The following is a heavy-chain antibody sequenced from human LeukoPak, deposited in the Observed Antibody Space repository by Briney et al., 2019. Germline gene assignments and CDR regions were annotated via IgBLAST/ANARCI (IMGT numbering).Heavy chain of an antibody. D-gene: IGHD1-1*01. Sequence: SQTLSLTCAISGDSVSSNSAAWNWIRQSTSRGLEWLGRTYYRSNWYIGYVVSVQSRVTLNPDTSLNQFSLQQNYGTPQDPAARYCAREQLGFGPCGQRTLGTVSS. CDR2: TYYRSNWYI. CDR1: GDSVSSNSAA. V-gene: IGHV6-1*01. J-gene: IGHJ5*02. CDR3: AREQLGFGP.